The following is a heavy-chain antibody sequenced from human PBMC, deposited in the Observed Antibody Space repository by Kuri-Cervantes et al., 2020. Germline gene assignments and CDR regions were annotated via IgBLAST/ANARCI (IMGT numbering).Heavy chain of an antibody. CDR3: ASYCSVVSCYLGYNWFAS. Sequence: SQTLSLTCALSGGSFIGCYWSWIRRPPGKGLEWIGEITHSGSTNYNPSLKSRVTISVDTSKNQFSLKLSTVTAADTAVYYRASYCSVVSCYLGYNWFASWGQGTLVTVSS. CDR1: GGSFIGCY. V-gene: IGHV4-34*01. J-gene: IGHJ5*01. CDR2: ITHSGST. D-gene: IGHD2-15*01.